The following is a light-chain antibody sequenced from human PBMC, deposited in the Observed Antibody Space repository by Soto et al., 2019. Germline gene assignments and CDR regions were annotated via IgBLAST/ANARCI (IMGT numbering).Light chain of an antibody. CDR1: QSDTNAY. Sequence: EMVVTQSPGTLSLSPGERATLSCRASQSDTNAYLTWYQQKPGQAPRLLIYVASTRATGIPDRFSGSGSGTDFTLTISRVEPEDFAVYYCHYYGGPFGGGTKIEIK. J-gene: IGKJ4*01. CDR3: HYYGGP. CDR2: VAS. V-gene: IGKV3-20*01.